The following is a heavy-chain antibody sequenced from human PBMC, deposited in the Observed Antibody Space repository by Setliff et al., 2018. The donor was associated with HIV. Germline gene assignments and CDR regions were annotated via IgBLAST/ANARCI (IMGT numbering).Heavy chain of an antibody. Sequence: GGSLRLSCAASGFTFSNYAMTWVRQAPGKGLEWVSGISGSGDTTNYADSVKGRFTISRDNSKNTLYLQMNSLRAEDTAVYYCVTFYGGASWGQGTLVTVSS. V-gene: IGHV3-23*01. CDR2: ISGSGDTT. CDR3: VTFYGGAS. CDR1: GFTFSNYA. J-gene: IGHJ5*02. D-gene: IGHD3-10*01.